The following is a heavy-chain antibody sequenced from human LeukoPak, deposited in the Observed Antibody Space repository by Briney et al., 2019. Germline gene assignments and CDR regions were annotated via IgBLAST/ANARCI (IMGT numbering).Heavy chain of an antibody. Sequence: PGGSLRVSCAASGFSFSVYAMSWVRQAPGKGLEWVSSISGSGGRTYYTNSVKGRFTISRENFKNTVYLEMNNLGAEDTALYYCAKGGQDFDFWRFDYWGQGNLVIVSS. CDR2: ISGSGGRT. CDR3: AKGGQDFDFWRFDY. J-gene: IGHJ4*02. V-gene: IGHV3-23*01. CDR1: GFSFSVYA. D-gene: IGHD3-3*01.